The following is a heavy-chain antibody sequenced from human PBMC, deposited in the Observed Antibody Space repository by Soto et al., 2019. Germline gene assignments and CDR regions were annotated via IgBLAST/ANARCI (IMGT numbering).Heavy chain of an antibody. V-gene: IGHV3-72*01. CDR1: GFTFSDHY. Sequence: EVQLVESGGGLVQPGGSLRLSCAASGFTFSDHYMDWVRQAPGKGLEWVGRSRSKANSYTTEYVASGKGRVTISTEDLKNSLYLQMNSLKTEDTAVYYCASAEVGATTYWGQGTLVTVSS. J-gene: IGHJ1*01. CDR3: ASAEVGATTY. D-gene: IGHD1-26*01. CDR2: SRSKANSYTT.